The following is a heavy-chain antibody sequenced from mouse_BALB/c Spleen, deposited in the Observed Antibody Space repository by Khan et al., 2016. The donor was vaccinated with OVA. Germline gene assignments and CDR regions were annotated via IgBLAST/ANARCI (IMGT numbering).Heavy chain of an antibody. J-gene: IGHJ3*01. CDR3: TRLAYYYDSEGFAH. CDR1: GFTFSTYG. CDR2: VSPGGGYT. D-gene: IGHD1-1*01. V-gene: IGHV5-6*01. Sequence: EVQLQESGGDLVKPGGSLKLSCAASGFTFSTYGMSWVRQTPDKRLEWVATVSPGGGYTYYPDSVKGRFTISRDNAKNTLYLQMSGLKSEDTAMFYCTRLAYYYDSEGFAHWGQGTLVTVSA.